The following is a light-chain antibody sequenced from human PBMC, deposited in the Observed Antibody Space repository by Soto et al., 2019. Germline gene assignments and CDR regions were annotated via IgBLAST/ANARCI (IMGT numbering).Light chain of an antibody. V-gene: IGKV3-15*01. CDR2: GAS. CDR3: HQYNNWPWT. Sequence: EIVMTQSPATLSVSPGEGATLSCRASQSISSNLAWYQQKPGQAPRLLITGASTRATGIAARISGSGSGTEFTLTISGLQAEDFAVYYCHQYNNWPWTCGQGTKVEIK. CDR1: QSISSN. J-gene: IGKJ1*01.